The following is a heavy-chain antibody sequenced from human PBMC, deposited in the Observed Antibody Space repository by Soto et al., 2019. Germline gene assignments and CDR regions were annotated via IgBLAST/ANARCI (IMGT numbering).Heavy chain of an antibody. V-gene: IGHV1-24*01. J-gene: IGHJ6*02. D-gene: IGHD6-19*01. CDR2: FDPEDGET. Sequence: ASVKVSCKVSGYTLTELSMHWVRQAPGKGLEWMGGFDPEDGETIYAQKFQGRVTMTEDTSTDTAYMELSSLRSDDTAVYYVARKDLAVGGLSYSGMDVWGPGTTVTVSS. CDR1: GYTLTELS. CDR3: ARKDLAVGGLSYSGMDV.